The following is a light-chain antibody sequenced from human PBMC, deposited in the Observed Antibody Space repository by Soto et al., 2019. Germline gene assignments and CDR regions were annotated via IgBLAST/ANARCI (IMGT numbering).Light chain of an antibody. Sequence: DIQMTQSPSSVSSSVGDRVTITFRAIRVISGWLAWYQQKPGKAPKLLIYAASSLQSGVPSRFSGSGSGTDFTLTISSLQPEDFATYYCQPANSFPLTFGGGTKVEIK. CDR2: AAS. J-gene: IGKJ4*01. CDR3: QPANSFPLT. V-gene: IGKV1-12*01. CDR1: RVISGW.